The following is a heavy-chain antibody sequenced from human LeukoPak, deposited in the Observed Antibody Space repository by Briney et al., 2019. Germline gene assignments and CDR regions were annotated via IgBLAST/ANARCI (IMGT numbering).Heavy chain of an antibody. CDR2: VSDTGTT. V-gene: IGHV4-61*03. CDR3: ARGYYEPFQS. D-gene: IGHD3-16*01. Sequence: SGTLSLTCNVSGVAIRTSTYYWNWIRQSPGTGLEWIGCVSDTGTTKYNPSLKSPVTISVDTSKNHFSLILMSVTAADTAVYYCARGYYEPFQSWGQGTLVTVSS. J-gene: IGHJ4*02. CDR1: GVAIRTSTYY.